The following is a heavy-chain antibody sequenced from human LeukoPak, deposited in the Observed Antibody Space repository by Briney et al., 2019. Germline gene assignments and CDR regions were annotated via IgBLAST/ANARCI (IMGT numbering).Heavy chain of an antibody. CDR2: ISINGGST. CDR1: GFTFSSYA. V-gene: IGHV3-64*01. CDR3: ARDSSYGHFDY. D-gene: IGHD5-18*01. Sequence: GGSLRLSCAASGFTFSSYAMDWVRQAPGKGLEYVSAISINGGSTYYANSVKGRFTISRDNSKNTLYLQMGSLRAEDMAVYYCARDSSYGHFDYWGQGTQVTVSS. J-gene: IGHJ4*02.